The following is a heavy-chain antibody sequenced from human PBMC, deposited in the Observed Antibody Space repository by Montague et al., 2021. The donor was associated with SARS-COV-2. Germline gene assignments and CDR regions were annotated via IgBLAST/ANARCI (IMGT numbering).Heavy chain of an antibody. Sequence: SETLSLTCSVSGDSINNSRYYWGWIRQPPGKGLEWIGTIYYSGSAXYNPSLKSRVTISVDTSKDQFSLKLNSVTATDTAVYYCARLESTRGVIIRGAFHIWGQGKKVTVSS. CDR2: IYYSGSA. CDR3: ARLESTRGVIIRGAFHI. D-gene: IGHD3-10*01. CDR1: GDSINNSRYY. V-gene: IGHV4-39*01. J-gene: IGHJ3*02.